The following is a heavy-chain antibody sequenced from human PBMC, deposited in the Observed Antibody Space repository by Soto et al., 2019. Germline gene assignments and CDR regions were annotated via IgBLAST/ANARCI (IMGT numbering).Heavy chain of an antibody. D-gene: IGHD3-22*01. J-gene: IGHJ6*02. CDR2: IIPIFGTA. Sequence: GASVKVSCKASGGTFSSYAISWVRQAPGQGLEWMGGIIPIFGTANYAQKFQGRVTITADESTSTAYMELSSLRSEDTAVYYCAREQLEYDSSGLYYYYGMDVWGQGTTVTVS. V-gene: IGHV1-69*13. CDR1: GGTFSSYA. CDR3: AREQLEYDSSGLYYYYGMDV.